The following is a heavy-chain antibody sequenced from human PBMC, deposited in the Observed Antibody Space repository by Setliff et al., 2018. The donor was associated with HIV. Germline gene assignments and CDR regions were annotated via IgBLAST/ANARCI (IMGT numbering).Heavy chain of an antibody. J-gene: IGHJ4*02. CDR2: IYYNGFA. CDR1: GGSISSSNW. V-gene: IGHV4-4*02. D-gene: IGHD1-26*01. Sequence: SETLSLTCAVSGGSISSSNWWSWVRQPPGKGLEWTGNIYYNGFANYNPSLKSRVTISVDTSKNQFSLKLTSVTATDTAVYYCARDRRDDYYLTAYFDSLGQGTLVTVSS. CDR3: ARDRRDDYYLTAYFDS.